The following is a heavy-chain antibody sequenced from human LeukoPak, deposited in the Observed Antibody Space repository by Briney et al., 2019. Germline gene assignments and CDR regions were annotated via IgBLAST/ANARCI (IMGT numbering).Heavy chain of an antibody. Sequence: GGSLRLSCAASGFTFSNYEMNWVRQAPGKGLEWVSYISSSGSTIYYADSVKGRFTTSRDNAKNSLYLQMNNLRAEDTAAYYCARPYCSGNSCYGYFDYWGQGTLVTVSS. CDR2: ISSSGSTI. D-gene: IGHD2-15*01. CDR1: GFTFSNYE. V-gene: IGHV3-48*03. CDR3: ARPYCSGNSCYGYFDY. J-gene: IGHJ4*02.